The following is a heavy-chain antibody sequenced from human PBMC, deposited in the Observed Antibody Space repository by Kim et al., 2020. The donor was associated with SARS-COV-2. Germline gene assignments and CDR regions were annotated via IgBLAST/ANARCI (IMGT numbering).Heavy chain of an antibody. D-gene: IGHD5-18*01. J-gene: IGHJ6*02. Sequence: GGSLRLSCAASGFTFSSYAMHWVRQAPGKGLEWVAVISYDGSNKYYADSVKGRFTISRDNSKNTLYLQMNSLRAEDTAVYYCARDRERGYSYGWKIYYYGMDVWGQGTTVTVSS. V-gene: IGHV3-30*04. CDR1: GFTFSSYA. CDR2: ISYDGSNK. CDR3: ARDRERGYSYGWKIYYYGMDV.